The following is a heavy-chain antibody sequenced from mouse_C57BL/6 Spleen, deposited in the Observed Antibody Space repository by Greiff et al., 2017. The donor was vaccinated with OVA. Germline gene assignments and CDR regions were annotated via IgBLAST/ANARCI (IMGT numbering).Heavy chain of an antibody. CDR1: GYTFTDYN. J-gene: IGHJ4*01. Sequence: EVQLQQSGPELVKPGASVKIPCKASGYTFTDYNMDWVKQSHGKSLEWIGDINPNNGGTIYNQKLKGKATLTVDKSSSTAYMELRSLTSEDTAVYDCARSIYYGNHWGAMDYWGQGTSVTVSS. CDR3: ARSIYYGNHWGAMDY. V-gene: IGHV1-18*01. CDR2: INPNNGGT. D-gene: IGHD2-1*01.